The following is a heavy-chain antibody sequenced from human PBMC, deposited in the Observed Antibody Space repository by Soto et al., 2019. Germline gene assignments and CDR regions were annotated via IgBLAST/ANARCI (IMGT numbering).Heavy chain of an antibody. V-gene: IGHV1-69*13. D-gene: IGHD3-22*01. CDR2: IIPIFGTA. CDR3: ARDTYYYDSSGYPHDYYYGMDV. CDR1: GGTFSSYA. J-gene: IGHJ6*02. Sequence: SVKVSCKASGGTFSSYAISWVRQAPGQGLEWMGGIIPIFGTANYAQKFQGRVTITADESTSTAYMELSSLRSEDTAMYYCARDTYYYDSSGYPHDYYYGMDVWGQGTTVTVSS.